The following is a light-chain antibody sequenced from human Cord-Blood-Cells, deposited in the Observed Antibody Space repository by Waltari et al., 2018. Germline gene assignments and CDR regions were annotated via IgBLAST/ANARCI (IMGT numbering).Light chain of an antibody. CDR3: QQYNSYSYT. CDR2: KAS. V-gene: IGKV1-5*03. CDR1: QSISSW. Sequence: DIQMTQSPSTLSASVGDSVTITCRASQSISSWLAWYQQKPGNAPKLRIYKASSLESGVPSRFSGSGSGTEFTLTISSLQPDDFSTYYCQQYNSYSYTFGQGTKLEIK. J-gene: IGKJ2*01.